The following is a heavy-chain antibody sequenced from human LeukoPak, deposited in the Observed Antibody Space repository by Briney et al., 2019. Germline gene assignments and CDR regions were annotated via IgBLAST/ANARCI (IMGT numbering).Heavy chain of an antibody. CDR2: ISAYNGNT. CDR1: GYTFTSYG. D-gene: IGHD5-18*01. CDR3: ARVVPKNTAMVILYYHYYMDV. V-gene: IGHV1-18*01. J-gene: IGHJ6*03. Sequence: ASVKVSCKASGYTFTSYGISWVRQAPGQGLEWMGWISAYNGNTNYAQKLQGRVTMTTDTSTSTAYMELRSLRSDDTAVYYCARVVPKNTAMVILYYHYYMDVWGKGTTVTVSS.